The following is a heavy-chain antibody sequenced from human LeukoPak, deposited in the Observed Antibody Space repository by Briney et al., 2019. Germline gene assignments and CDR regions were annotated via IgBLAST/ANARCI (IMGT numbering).Heavy chain of an antibody. V-gene: IGHV1-2*02. CDR1: GYTFTGYY. CDR3: ARDQEDIVVVVAATSNYYFDY. Sequence: ASVKVSCKASGYTFTGYYMHWVRQAPGQGLEWMGWINPNSGGTNYAQKFQGRVTMTRDTSISTAYMELSRLRSDDTAVYYCARDQEDIVVVVAATSNYYFDYWGQGTLVTVSS. CDR2: INPNSGGT. D-gene: IGHD2-15*01. J-gene: IGHJ4*02.